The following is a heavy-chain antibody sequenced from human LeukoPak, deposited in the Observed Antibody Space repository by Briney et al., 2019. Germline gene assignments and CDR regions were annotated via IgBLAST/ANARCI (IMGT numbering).Heavy chain of an antibody. CDR2: CNHRGSA. V-gene: IGHV4-34*01. D-gene: IGHD1-26*01. CDR3: VRGNSGSYWGDSYYYMDV. Sequence: SETMSPTCAVHGGTFNAYYWSWVRQSPGKGLQWIGECNHRGSAHYSPSPKSRVTISIDTSRSQVSLTLSSVTAADTAVYFCVRGNSGSYWGDSYYYMDVWGKGTTVTVSS. J-gene: IGHJ6*03. CDR1: GGTFNAYY.